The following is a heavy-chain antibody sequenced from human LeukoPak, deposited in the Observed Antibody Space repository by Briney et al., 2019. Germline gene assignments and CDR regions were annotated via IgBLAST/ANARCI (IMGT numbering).Heavy chain of an antibody. Sequence: GGSLRLSCAASGFTFSDYYMSWIRQAPGKGLEWVSYISSSGSTIYYADSVKGRFTISRDNAKNSLYLQMNSLRAEDTAVYYCARGGIAAAGYNYYYYYYMDVWGKGTTVTISS. CDR1: GFTFSDYY. V-gene: IGHV3-11*04. D-gene: IGHD6-13*01. CDR3: ARGGIAAAGYNYYYYYYMDV. J-gene: IGHJ6*03. CDR2: ISSSGSTI.